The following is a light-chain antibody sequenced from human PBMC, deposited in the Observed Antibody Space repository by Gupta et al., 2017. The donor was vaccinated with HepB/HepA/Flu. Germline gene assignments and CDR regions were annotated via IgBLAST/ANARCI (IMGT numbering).Light chain of an antibody. CDR3: QAWDSSTANYV. J-gene: IGLJ1*01. CDR1: KLGDKY. V-gene: IGLV3-1*01. CDR2: QDS. Sequence: SYELTQPPPVSVSPGQTASITCSGDKLGDKYACWYQQKPGQSPVLVIYQDSKRPSGIPERFPGSNSGNTATLTISGTQAMDEADYYCQAWDSSTANYVFGTGTKVTVL.